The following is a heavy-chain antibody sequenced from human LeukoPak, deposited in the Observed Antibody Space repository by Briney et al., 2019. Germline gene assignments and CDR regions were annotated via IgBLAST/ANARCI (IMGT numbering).Heavy chain of an antibody. CDR3: AXGXXXXXXSXDP. Sequence: GASVKVSCKASGYTFTSYYMHWVRQAPGQGLEWMGIIXXSGGXXXXXXXXXXXVTMTRDTSTSTVYMELSSLRSEDTAVYYCAXGXXXXXXSXDPWXQGTLVTVSS. CDR1: GYTFTSYY. CDR2: IXXSGGXX. V-gene: IGHV1-46*01. J-gene: IGHJ5*02.